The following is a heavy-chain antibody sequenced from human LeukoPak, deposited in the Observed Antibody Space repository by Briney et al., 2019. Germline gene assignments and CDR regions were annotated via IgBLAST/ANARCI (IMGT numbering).Heavy chain of an antibody. CDR2: IYSGGST. CDR3: ARVEQWLDYYFDY. J-gene: IGHJ4*02. D-gene: IGHD6-19*01. Sequence: GGSLRLSCAASGFTVSSNYMSWVRQAPGKGLEWVSVIYSGGSTYYADSVEGRFTISRDNSKNTLYLQMNSLRAEDTAVYYCARVEQWLDYYFDYWGQGTLVTVSS. CDR1: GFTVSSNY. V-gene: IGHV3-53*01.